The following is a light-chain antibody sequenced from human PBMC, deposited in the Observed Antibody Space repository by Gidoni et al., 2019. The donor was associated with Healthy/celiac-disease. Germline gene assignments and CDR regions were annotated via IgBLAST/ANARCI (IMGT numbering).Light chain of an antibody. CDR3: QQRSNWP. V-gene: IGKV3-11*01. J-gene: IGKJ1*01. Sequence: EIVLTQSPATLSLSPGERATLSCRASQSVSSYLAWYQQKPGQAPRLLIYDASNRATGIPARFSGSGSGTDFTLTISSLEPEDFAVYYCQQRSNWPFXQXTKVXIK. CDR2: DAS. CDR1: QSVSSY.